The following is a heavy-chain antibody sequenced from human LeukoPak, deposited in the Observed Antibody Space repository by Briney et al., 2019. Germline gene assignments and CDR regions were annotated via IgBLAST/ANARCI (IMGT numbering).Heavy chain of an antibody. Sequence: GASVKVSCKASGGTFSSYAISWVRQAPGQGLEWMGRIIPILGIANYAQKFQGRVTITAVKSTSTAYMELSSLRSEDTAVYYCARGYYDFWSGYLPPIDYWGQGTLVTVSS. CDR2: IIPILGIA. V-gene: IGHV1-69*04. J-gene: IGHJ4*02. CDR1: GGTFSSYA. CDR3: ARGYYDFWSGYLPPIDY. D-gene: IGHD3-3*01.